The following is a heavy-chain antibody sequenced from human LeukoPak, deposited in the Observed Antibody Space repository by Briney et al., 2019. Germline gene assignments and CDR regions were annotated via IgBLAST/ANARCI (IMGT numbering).Heavy chain of an antibody. J-gene: IGHJ2*01. CDR3: ARLPNWGRSRYFDL. D-gene: IGHD7-27*01. CDR2: IYHSGST. Sequence: TSETLSLTCAVSGYSISSGYYWGWIRQPPGKGLGWIGSIYHSGSTYYNPPLKSRVTMSVDTSKNQFSLKLSSVTAADTAVYYCARLPNWGRSRYFDLWGRGTLVTVSS. CDR1: GYSISSGYY. V-gene: IGHV4-38-2*01.